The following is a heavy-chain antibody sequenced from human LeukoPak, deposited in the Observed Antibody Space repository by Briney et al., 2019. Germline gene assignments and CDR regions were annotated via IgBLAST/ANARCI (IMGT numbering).Heavy chain of an antibody. J-gene: IGHJ4*02. CDR1: GFTFSYYS. Sequence: GGSLRLSCAASGFTFSYYSMHWVRQAPGKGLEWVSSISSSSTYIHYADSVKGRFTISRDNAKNSLFLQMNSLRAEDTAVYYCARDGGNFRFDYWGQGTLVTASS. D-gene: IGHD4-23*01. V-gene: IGHV3-21*01. CDR3: ARDGGNFRFDY. CDR2: ISSSSTYI.